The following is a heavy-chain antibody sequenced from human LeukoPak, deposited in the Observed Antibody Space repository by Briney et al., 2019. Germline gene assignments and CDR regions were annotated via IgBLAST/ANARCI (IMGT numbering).Heavy chain of an antibody. CDR2: IIPIFGTA. J-gene: IGHJ4*02. D-gene: IGHD5-24*01. V-gene: IGHV1-69*05. CDR3: ARAGRDGYNGGNFDY. CDR1: GGTFSSYA. Sequence: ASVKVFCKASGGTFSSYAISWVRQAPGQGLEWMGGIIPIFGTANYAQKFQGRVTITTDESTSTAYMELSSLRSEDTAVYYCARAGRDGYNGGNFDYWGQGTLVTVSS.